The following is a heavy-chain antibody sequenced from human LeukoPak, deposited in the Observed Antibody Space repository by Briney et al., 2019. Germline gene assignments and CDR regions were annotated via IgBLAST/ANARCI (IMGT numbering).Heavy chain of an antibody. CDR2: IYYSGST. V-gene: IGHV4-34*09. D-gene: IGHD5-18*01. CDR1: GGSFSGYY. Sequence: SETLSLTCAVYGGSFSGYYWSWIRQPPGKGLEWIGYIYYSGSTYYNPSLKSRVTISVDTSKNQFSLKLSSVTAADTAVYYCARADTSMTGGDFDYWGQGTLVTVSS. CDR3: ARADTSMTGGDFDY. J-gene: IGHJ4*02.